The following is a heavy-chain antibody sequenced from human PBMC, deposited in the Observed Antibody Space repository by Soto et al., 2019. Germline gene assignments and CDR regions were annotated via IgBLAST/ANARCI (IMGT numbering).Heavy chain of an antibody. CDR1: GFTFSDSH. V-gene: IGHV3-11*06. CDR3: GRDESQDVWSGYYSRFDP. Sequence: QLQLVESGGDLVKPGGSPRLSCAASGFTFSDSHMSWIRQAPGKGLEWISYISSSSSDTNYADSVKGRFTISRDNAKNLLYLQMNSLRAEDTAVYYCGRDESQDVWSGYYSRFDPWGQGTLVTVSS. CDR2: ISSSSSDT. J-gene: IGHJ5*02. D-gene: IGHD3-3*01.